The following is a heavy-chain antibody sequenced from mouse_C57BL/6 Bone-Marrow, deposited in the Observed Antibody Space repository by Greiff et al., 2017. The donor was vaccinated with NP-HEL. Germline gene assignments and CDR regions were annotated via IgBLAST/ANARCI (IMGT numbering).Heavy chain of an antibody. V-gene: IGHV2-6*03. Sequence: VQLVESGPGLVAPSQSLSITCTVSGFSLTSYGVHWVRQPPGKGLEWLVVIWSDGSTTYNSDLKSRLSISKDNSKSKDFLKMNRLQTHDTARYCCARGDYYVSSYGFYSMDYWGQGTSVTVSS. CDR2: IWSDGST. CDR3: ARGDYYVSSYGFYSMDY. D-gene: IGHD1-1*01. J-gene: IGHJ4*01. CDR1: GFSLTSYG.